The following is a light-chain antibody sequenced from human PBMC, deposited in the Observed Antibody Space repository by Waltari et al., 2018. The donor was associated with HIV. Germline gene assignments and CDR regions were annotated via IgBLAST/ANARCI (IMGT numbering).Light chain of an antibody. V-gene: IGLV1-44*01. Sequence: VQPQPPATSGTQWPRVDLASAGTYYNIRKNSTTRYQQHPGTAPKLLIYSNNQRPSGGPDRFSGSKSGTSASLAISGLQSEDEADYYCAAWDDSLNGGVFGGGTKLTVL. CDR2: SNN. CDR3: AAWDDSLNGGV. J-gene: IGLJ3*02. CDR1: YYNIRKNS.